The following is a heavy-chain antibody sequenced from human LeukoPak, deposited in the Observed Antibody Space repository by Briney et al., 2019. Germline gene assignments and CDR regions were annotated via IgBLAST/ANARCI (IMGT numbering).Heavy chain of an antibody. V-gene: IGHV4-34*01. J-gene: IGHJ5*02. CDR2: INHSGST. Sequence: PSETLSLTCAVYGGSFSGYYWSWIRQPPGKGLEWIGEINHSGSTNYNPSLKSRVTISVDTSKNQFSLKLSSVTAADTAVYYCARLGYCGSTSCPPWGQGTLVTVSS. CDR1: GGSFSGYY. D-gene: IGHD2-2*01. CDR3: ARLGYCGSTSCPP.